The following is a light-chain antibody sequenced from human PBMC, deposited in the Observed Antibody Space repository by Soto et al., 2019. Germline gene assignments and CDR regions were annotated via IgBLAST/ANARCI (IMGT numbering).Light chain of an antibody. CDR3: QHYDHLPPFT. Sequence: DIQMTQSPSSLSASVGDRVTITCQASQDIRKYLNWYQQKPGRAPKLLIYGASNLETGVPSRFSGSGYGTDFTFTISSLQPEDIATYCCQHYDHLPPFTFGPGTKVAIK. CDR2: GAS. CDR1: QDIRKY. J-gene: IGKJ3*01. V-gene: IGKV1-33*01.